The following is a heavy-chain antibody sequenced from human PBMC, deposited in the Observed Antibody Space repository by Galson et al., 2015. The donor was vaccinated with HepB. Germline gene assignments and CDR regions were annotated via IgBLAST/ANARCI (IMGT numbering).Heavy chain of an antibody. CDR1: GFTFDDYA. D-gene: IGHD2-2*02. CDR2: ISWNSGSI. CDR3: AKLGYCSSTSCYTNAFDI. V-gene: IGHV3-9*01. Sequence: SLRLSCAASGFTFDDYAMHWVRHAPGKGLEWVSGISWNSGSIGYADSVKGRFTISRDNAKNSLYLQMNSLRAEDTALYYCAKLGYCSSTSCYTNAFDIWGQGTMVTVSS. J-gene: IGHJ3*02.